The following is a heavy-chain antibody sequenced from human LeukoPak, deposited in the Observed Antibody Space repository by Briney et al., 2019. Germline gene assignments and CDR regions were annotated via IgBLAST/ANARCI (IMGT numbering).Heavy chain of an antibody. CDR1: GFTFSSYW. V-gene: IGHV3-7*03. J-gene: IGHJ4*02. D-gene: IGHD2-8*01. Sequence: GGSLRLSCAASGFTFSSYWMSWVRQAPGKGLEWVAIIKQDGSETHYVDSVKGRFTISRDNAKNSLYLQMNSLRAEDTAVYYCARLGYCPNGVCSAPIFDYWGQGTLVTVSS. CDR3: ARLGYCPNGVCSAPIFDY. CDR2: IKQDGSET.